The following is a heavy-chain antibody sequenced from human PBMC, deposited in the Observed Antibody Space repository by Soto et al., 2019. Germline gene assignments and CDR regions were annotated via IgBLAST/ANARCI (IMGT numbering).Heavy chain of an antibody. D-gene: IGHD5-12*01. V-gene: IGHV5-51*01. Sequence: GESLKISCQGSGYSFANYWIAWVRQMPGKGLEWVGVIYPGDSDTRYSTSFRGQVTISADKSISHVYLQWSSLKASDTAMYYCARNRLRQYYYGMDVWGQGTTVTVSS. J-gene: IGHJ6*02. CDR1: GYSFANYW. CDR3: ARNRLRQYYYGMDV. CDR2: IYPGDSDT.